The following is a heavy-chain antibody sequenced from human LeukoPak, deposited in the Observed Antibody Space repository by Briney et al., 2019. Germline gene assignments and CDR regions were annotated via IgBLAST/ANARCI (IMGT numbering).Heavy chain of an antibody. V-gene: IGHV3-74*01. Sequence: GGSLRLSCAASGFTFTNHWMHWVRHAPGKGLVCVSRIRPDGRETNHADSVKGRITISRDNSKNTMSVQMDDLRAEDTAVYYCTRYNNDHFDYWGQGTLVTVSS. CDR3: TRYNNDHFDY. D-gene: IGHD1-14*01. J-gene: IGHJ4*02. CDR2: IRPDGRET. CDR1: GFTFTNHW.